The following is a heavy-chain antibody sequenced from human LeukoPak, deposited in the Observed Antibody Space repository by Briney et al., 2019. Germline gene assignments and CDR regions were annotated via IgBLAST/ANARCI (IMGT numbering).Heavy chain of an antibody. D-gene: IGHD4-23*01. CDR2: ISSSSNNI. J-gene: IGHJ1*01. Sequence: GGSLRFSCAASGFTFSSYSMDWVRQAPGKGLEWVSSISSSSNNIYYADSVKGRFTISRDNGKNSLYLLMNSLRAEDTAVYYCVYGGGYFQHWGQGTLVTVSS. CDR3: VYGGGYFQH. V-gene: IGHV3-21*01. CDR1: GFTFSSYS.